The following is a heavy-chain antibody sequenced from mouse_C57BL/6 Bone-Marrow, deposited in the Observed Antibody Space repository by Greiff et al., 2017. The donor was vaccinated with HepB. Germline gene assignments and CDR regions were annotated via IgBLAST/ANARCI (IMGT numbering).Heavy chain of an antibody. D-gene: IGHD1-1*01. Sequence: QVHVKQSGPELVKPGASVKLSCKASGYTFTSYDINWVKQRPGQGLEWIGWIYPRDGSTKYNEKFKGKATLTVDTSSSTVYMELHSLTSEDSAVYFCARRRGGHYYGSSYAMDYWGQGTSVTVSS. CDR1: GYTFTSYD. J-gene: IGHJ4*01. CDR2: IYPRDGST. V-gene: IGHV1-85*01. CDR3: ARRRGGHYYGSSYAMDY.